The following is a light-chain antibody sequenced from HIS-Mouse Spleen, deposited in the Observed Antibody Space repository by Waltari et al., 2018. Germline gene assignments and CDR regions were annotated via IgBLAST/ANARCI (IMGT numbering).Light chain of an antibody. CDR2: EGS. CDR3: CSYAGSSAWV. Sequence: TISCTGTSSDVGSYNLISWYQQHPGKAPKLRIYEGSKRPSGVSNRFSGSTSGNTASLTISGLQAEDDADYYCCSYAGSSAWVFGGGTKLTVL. V-gene: IGLV2-23*01. J-gene: IGLJ3*02. CDR1: SSDVGSYNL.